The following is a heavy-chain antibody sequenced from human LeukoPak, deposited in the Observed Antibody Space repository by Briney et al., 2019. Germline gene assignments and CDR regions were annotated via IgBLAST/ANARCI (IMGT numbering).Heavy chain of an antibody. CDR1: GGSISSGGYY. J-gene: IGHJ4*02. CDR3: ARTSLYCSSTSCYTSGFDY. V-gene: IGHV4-31*03. Sequence: SETLSLTCTVSGGSISSGGYYWSWIRQHPGKGLEWIGHIYYSGSTYYNPSLKSRVTISVDTSKNQFSLKLSSVTAADTAVYYCARTSLYCSSTSCYTSGFDYWGQGTLVTVSS. D-gene: IGHD2-2*02. CDR2: IYYSGST.